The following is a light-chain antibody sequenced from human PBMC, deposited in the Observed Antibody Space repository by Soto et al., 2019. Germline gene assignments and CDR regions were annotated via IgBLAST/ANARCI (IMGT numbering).Light chain of an antibody. J-gene: IGKJ2*01. CDR2: DAS. V-gene: IGKV3-11*01. CDR1: QSVSSY. CDR3: QQRSNWHT. Sequence: EIVLTQSPATLSLSPGERATLSCRSSQSVSSYLAWYQQKPGQAPRLLIYDASNRATGIPARFSGSGSGTAFTLTISSLELEDFAVYYCQQRSNWHTFGQGPKLEIK.